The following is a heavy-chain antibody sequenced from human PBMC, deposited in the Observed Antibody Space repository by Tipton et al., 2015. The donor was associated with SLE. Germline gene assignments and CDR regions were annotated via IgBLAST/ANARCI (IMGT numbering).Heavy chain of an antibody. D-gene: IGHD6-19*01. J-gene: IGHJ4*02. CDR3: ARLIAVAGTFDY. Sequence: SLRLSCAASGFTVSSNYMSWVRQAPGKGLEWVSAISGSGGSTYYADSVKGRFTISRDNSKNTLYLQMNSLRAEDTAVYYCARLIAVAGTFDYWGQGTLVTVSS. V-gene: IGHV3-23*01. CDR2: ISGSGGST. CDR1: GFTVSSNY.